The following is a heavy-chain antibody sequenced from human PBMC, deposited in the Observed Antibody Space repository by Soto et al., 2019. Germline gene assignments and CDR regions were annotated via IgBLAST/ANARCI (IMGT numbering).Heavy chain of an antibody. D-gene: IGHD3-10*01. CDR3: ASGERPLGYYYYGMDV. Sequence: QVQLVQSGAEVKKPGSSVKVSCKASGGTFSSYAISWVRQAPGQGLEWMGGIIPIFGTANYAQKYQGRVTITADESTSTAYMELSSLRSEDTAVYYCASGERPLGYYYYGMDVWGQGTTVTVSS. CDR2: IIPIFGTA. CDR1: GGTFSSYA. J-gene: IGHJ6*02. V-gene: IGHV1-69*01.